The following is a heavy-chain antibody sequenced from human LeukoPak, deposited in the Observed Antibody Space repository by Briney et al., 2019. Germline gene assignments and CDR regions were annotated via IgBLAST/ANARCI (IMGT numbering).Heavy chain of an antibody. D-gene: IGHD6-19*01. CDR3: ARHRAVAGEDFDY. J-gene: IGHJ4*02. CDR2: IYYGGST. Sequence: SETLSLTCTVSGGSISSYYWSWIRQPPGKGLEWIGYIYYGGSTNHNPSLKSRVTISVDTSKNQFSLKLSSVTAADTAVYYCARHRAVAGEDFDYWGQGTLVTVSS. V-gene: IGHV4-59*08. CDR1: GGSISSYY.